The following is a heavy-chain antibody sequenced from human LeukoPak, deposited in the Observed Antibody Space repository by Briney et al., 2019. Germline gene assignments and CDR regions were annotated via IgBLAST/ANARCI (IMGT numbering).Heavy chain of an antibody. Sequence: SETLSLTCAVYGGSFSGDYWSWIRQPPGKGLEWIGEINHSGSTNYNPSLKSRVTISVDTSKNQFSLKLSSVTAADTAVYYCARGKALAAAGKYVWFDPWGQGTLVTVSS. V-gene: IGHV4-34*01. D-gene: IGHD6-13*01. CDR3: ARGKALAAAGKYVWFDP. J-gene: IGHJ5*02. CDR2: INHSGST. CDR1: GGSFSGDY.